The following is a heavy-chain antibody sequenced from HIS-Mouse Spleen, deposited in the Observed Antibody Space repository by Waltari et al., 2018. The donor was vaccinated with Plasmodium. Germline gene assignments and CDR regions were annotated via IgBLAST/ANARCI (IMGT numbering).Heavy chain of an antibody. CDR3: ARGPGYSSGWYYFDY. CDR1: GGSFRGYS. D-gene: IGHD6-19*01. CDR2: INHSGRT. J-gene: IGHJ4*02. V-gene: IGHV4-34*01. Sequence: QVQLQQWGAGLLKPSETLSLTCAVYGGSFRGYSWSWIRQPPGTGLGWIGEINHSGRTNYNPSLQSRVTISVDTSKNQFSLKLGSVTAADTAVYYCARGPGYSSGWYYFDYWGQGTLVTVSS.